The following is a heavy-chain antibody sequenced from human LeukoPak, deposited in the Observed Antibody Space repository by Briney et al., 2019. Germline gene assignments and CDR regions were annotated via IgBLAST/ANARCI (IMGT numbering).Heavy chain of an antibody. CDR2: ISWNSGSI. Sequence: GGSLRLSCAASGFTFDDYAMHWVRQAPGKGLEWVSGISWNSGSIGYADSVKGRFTISRDNAKNSLYLQMNSLGAEDTALYYCAKDIAGIAAAGSDYWGQGTLVTVSP. CDR3: AKDIAGIAAAGSDY. J-gene: IGHJ4*02. D-gene: IGHD6-13*01. CDR1: GFTFDDYA. V-gene: IGHV3-9*01.